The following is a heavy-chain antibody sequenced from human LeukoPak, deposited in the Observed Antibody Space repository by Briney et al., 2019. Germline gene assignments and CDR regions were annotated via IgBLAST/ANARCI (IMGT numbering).Heavy chain of an antibody. D-gene: IGHD4-17*01. CDR3: GSLVSAVTSTSYYYYMDV. V-gene: IGHV3-66*01. J-gene: IGHJ6*03. CDR2: IYSGGST. Sequence: TGGSLRLSCAASEFSVGSNYMTWVRQAPGKGLEWVSLIYSGGSTYYADSVKGRFTIPRGNAKNSLYLQMNSLRAEDTAVYYCGSLVSAVTSTSYYYYMDVWGKGTTVTISS. CDR1: EFSVGSNY.